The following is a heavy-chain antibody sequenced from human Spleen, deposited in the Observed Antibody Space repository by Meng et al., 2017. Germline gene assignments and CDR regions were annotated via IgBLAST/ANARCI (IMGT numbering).Heavy chain of an antibody. CDR2: IYHGEGT. CDR3: ASWIYSCGWQ. J-gene: IGHJ4*02. D-gene: IGHD6-19*01. V-gene: IGHV4-4*02. Sequence: VQLQGSGPVLVNPSGTLSLTGVVSRASISSIDWWSWVRQHPGKVLEWIGQIYHGEGTNYNPSLNSRVTIAIDKSKNQFSLKLSSVTAADTAVYYCASWIYSCGWQWGQGALVTVSS. CDR1: RASISSIDW.